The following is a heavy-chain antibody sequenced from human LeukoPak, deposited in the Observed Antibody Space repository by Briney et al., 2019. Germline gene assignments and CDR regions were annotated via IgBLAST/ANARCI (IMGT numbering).Heavy chain of an antibody. CDR1: GGTFSSYA. D-gene: IGHD3-3*01. V-gene: IGHV1-69*05. CDR3: AREVLSAAHLRFGEDYYYMDV. J-gene: IGHJ6*03. Sequence: SVKVSCKASGGTFSSYAISWVRQAPGQGLEWMGGIIPIFGTANYAQKFRGRVTITTDESTSTAYMELSSLRSEDTAVYYCAREVLSAAHLRFGEDYYYMDVWGKGTTVTVSS. CDR2: IIPIFGTA.